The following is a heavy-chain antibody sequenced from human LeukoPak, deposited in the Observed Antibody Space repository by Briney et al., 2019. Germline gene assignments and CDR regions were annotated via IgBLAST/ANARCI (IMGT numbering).Heavy chain of an antibody. CDR3: ARSVSSTTVTHPFDY. D-gene: IGHD4-17*01. V-gene: IGHV3-7*03. CDR2: IKQDGSEK. Sequence: GGSLRLSCAASGFTFSSYWMSWVRQAPGKGLEWVANIKQDGSEKYYVDSVKGRFTISRDNAKNSLYLQMNSLRAEDTALYYCARSVSSTTVTHPFDYWGQGTLVTVSS. CDR1: GFTFSSYW. J-gene: IGHJ4*02.